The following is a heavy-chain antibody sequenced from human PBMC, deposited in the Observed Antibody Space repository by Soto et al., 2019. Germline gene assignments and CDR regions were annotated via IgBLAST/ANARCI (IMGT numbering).Heavy chain of an antibody. Sequence: SETLPVTSTVSGGLISSNYLSWRRKTPGKGLEGVGYIYYSGSTNYNPSLKSRVTISVDTSKNQFSLKLSSVTAADTAVYYCARLPRIAAGGRVYYYYYYMEVCGKGTTV. J-gene: IGHJ6*03. CDR2: IYYSGST. CDR1: GGLISSNY. D-gene: IGHD6-13*01. V-gene: IGHV4-59*08. CDR3: ARLPRIAAGGRVYYYYYYMEV.